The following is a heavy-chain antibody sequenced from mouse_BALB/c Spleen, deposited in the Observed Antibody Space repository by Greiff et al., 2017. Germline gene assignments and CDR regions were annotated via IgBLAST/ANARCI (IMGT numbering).Heavy chain of an antibody. CDR3: GSYYGNY. V-gene: IGHV3-6*02. Sequence: ESGPGLVKPSQSLSLTCSVTGYSITSGYYWNWIRQFPGNKLEWMGYISYDGSNNYNPSLKNRISITRDTSKNQFFLKLNSVTTEDTATCYCGSYYGNYWGQGTTLTVSS. D-gene: IGHD2-10*01. CDR1: GYSITSGYY. CDR2: ISYDGSN. J-gene: IGHJ2*01.